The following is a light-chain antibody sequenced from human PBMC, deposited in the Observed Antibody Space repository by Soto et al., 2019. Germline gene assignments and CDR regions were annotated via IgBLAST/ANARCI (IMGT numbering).Light chain of an antibody. CDR1: QGVSSW. J-gene: IGKJ4*01. Sequence: DIQMTQSPSSVSASVGDRVTITCRANQGVSSWLAWYQQRPGRAPKLLVYATSSSQSVVPSRFSGSGSGTHFTLTISSLQPEDFATYYCQQANSFPLTFGGGTKVEIK. V-gene: IGKV1-12*01. CDR2: ATS. CDR3: QQANSFPLT.